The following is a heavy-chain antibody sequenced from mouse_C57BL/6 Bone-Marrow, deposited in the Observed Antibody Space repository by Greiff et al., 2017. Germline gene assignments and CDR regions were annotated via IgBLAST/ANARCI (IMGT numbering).Heavy chain of an antibody. CDR2: IYPGSGST. Sequence: VQLKQPGAELVKPGASVKMSCKASGYTFTSYWITWVKQRPGQGLEWIGDIYPGSGSTNYNEKFKSKATLTVDTSSSTAYMQLSSLTSEDSAVYYCARSGRDYAMDYWGQGTSVTVSS. CDR1: GYTFTSYW. J-gene: IGHJ4*01. D-gene: IGHD1-1*01. CDR3: ARSGRDYAMDY. V-gene: IGHV1-55*01.